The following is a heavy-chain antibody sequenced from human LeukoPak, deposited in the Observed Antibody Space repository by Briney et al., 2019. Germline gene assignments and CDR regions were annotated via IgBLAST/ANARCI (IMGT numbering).Heavy chain of an antibody. V-gene: IGHV3-23*01. CDR3: AKTLGDYALYYFDY. J-gene: IGHJ4*02. CDR2: ISGSGGST. Sequence: GGSLRLSCAASGFTFSSYAMSWVRQAPGKGLEWVSAISGSGGSTYYADSVKGRFTISGDNSKNTLFLQMNSLRAEDTAVYYCAKTLGDYALYYFDYWGQGTLVTVSS. D-gene: IGHD4-17*01. CDR1: GFTFSSYA.